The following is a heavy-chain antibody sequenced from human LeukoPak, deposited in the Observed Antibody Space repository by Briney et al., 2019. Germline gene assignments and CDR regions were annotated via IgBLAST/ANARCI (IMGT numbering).Heavy chain of an antibody. J-gene: IGHJ4*02. D-gene: IGHD3-16*01. CDR3: ARGRVTYDY. V-gene: IGHV3-30*03. Sequence: GGSLRLSCTASGFTFSSFGMHWVRQAPGKGLEWVAVISSDGSNKYYADSVRGRFTISRDNSKKTLYLQMNSLRAEDTAVYYCARGRVTYDYWGQGTLVIVSS. CDR2: ISSDGSNK. CDR1: GFTFSSFG.